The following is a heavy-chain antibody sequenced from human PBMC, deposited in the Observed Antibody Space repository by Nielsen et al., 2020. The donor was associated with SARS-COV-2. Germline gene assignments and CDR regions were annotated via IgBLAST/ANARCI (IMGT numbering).Heavy chain of an antibody. CDR3: ARRHMIPFGAGTYHFDF. CDR1: GYSFSSYW. CDR2: IYPGDSET. V-gene: IGHV5-51*01. Sequence: GESLKISCEASGYSFSSYWIAWVRQRPGKGLEWMGIIYPGDSETKYSPSFQGQVTTSVDKSLRTAYLQWRTLKASDTAMYYCARRHMIPFGAGTYHFDFWGQGTLVTVSS. D-gene: IGHD3-16*01. J-gene: IGHJ4*02.